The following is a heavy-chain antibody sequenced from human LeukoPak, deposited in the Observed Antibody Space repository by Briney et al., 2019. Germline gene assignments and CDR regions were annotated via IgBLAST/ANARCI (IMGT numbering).Heavy chain of an antibody. V-gene: IGHV1-18*01. CDR3: ARAVSGYYYVHYFDY. CDR1: GYTFTSYG. Sequence: GASVKVSCKASGYTFTSYGISWVRQAPGQGLEWMGWISAYNGNTNYAQKLQGRVTITADESTSTAYMELSSLRSEDTAVYYCARAVSGYYYVHYFDYWGQGTLVTVSS. J-gene: IGHJ4*02. CDR2: ISAYNGNT. D-gene: IGHD3-22*01.